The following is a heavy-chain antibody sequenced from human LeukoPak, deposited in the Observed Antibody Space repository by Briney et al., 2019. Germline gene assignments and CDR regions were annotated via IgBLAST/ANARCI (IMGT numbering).Heavy chain of an antibody. Sequence: SQTLSLTCAISGDSVSSNSAAWNWIRQSPSRGLEWLGMTYYRSKWYNDYAVSVKSRISINLDTSKNQFSLQLNSVTPEDTAVNFCVREPGGAAISGYEPFDSWGQGTLVTVSS. D-gene: IGHD5-12*01. CDR1: GDSVSSNSAA. J-gene: IGHJ4*02. CDR3: VREPGGAAISGYEPFDS. V-gene: IGHV6-1*01. CDR2: TYYRSKWYN.